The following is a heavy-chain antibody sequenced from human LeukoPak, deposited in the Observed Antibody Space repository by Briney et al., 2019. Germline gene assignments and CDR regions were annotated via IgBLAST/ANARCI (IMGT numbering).Heavy chain of an antibody. CDR3: AARSSSYGPFDY. CDR2: FDPEDGET. J-gene: IGHJ4*02. CDR1: GYTLTELS. D-gene: IGHD6-6*01. V-gene: IGHV1-24*01. Sequence: ASVKVSCKVSGYTLTELSMHWVRQAPGKGLEWMGGFDPEDGETIYAQKFQGRVTMTEDTSTDTAYMELSSLRSEDTAVYYCAARSSSYGPFDYWGQGTLVTVSS.